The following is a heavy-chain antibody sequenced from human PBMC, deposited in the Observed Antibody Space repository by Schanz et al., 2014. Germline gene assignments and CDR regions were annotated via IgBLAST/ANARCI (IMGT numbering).Heavy chain of an antibody. CDR3: VRDAGWAFGDYHGMDV. D-gene: IGHD3-10*01. Sequence: QVQLVQSGAEVKKPGVSVKVSCKASGGTFSSSTLTWVRQAPGQGLEWMGWISVYHGHTNYAEKVHGRVTMTTDTSTSTAYMELRSLISDDTAVYYCVRDAGWAFGDYHGMDVWGQGTSVTVSS. CDR1: GGTFSSST. J-gene: IGHJ6*02. V-gene: IGHV1-18*01. CDR2: ISVYHGHT.